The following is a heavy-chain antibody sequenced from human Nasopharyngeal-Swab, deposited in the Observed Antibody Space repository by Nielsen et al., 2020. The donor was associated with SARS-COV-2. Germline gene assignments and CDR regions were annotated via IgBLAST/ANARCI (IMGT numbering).Heavy chain of an antibody. D-gene: IGHD3-3*01. V-gene: IGHV4-34*01. CDR1: GVSFSGYY. CDR2: INHSGST. J-gene: IGHJ4*02. Sequence: ESLKISCAVYGVSFSGYYGTWIRQPPGKGLEWIGEINHSGSTNYNPSLKSRVTISVDTSKNQFSLKLSSVTAADTAVYYCARGLRFLEWLFDYWGQGTLVTVSS. CDR3: ARGLRFLEWLFDY.